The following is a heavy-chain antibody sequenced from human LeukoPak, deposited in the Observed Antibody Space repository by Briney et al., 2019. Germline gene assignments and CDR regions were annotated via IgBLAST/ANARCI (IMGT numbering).Heavy chain of an antibody. D-gene: IGHD3/OR15-3a*01. J-gene: IGHJ4*02. Sequence: KTGGSLRLSCAASGFTFSTYTMDWVRQAPGKGLEWVSSISGLGNYIYYADSVKGRFTISRDNAKDALHLQMNSLRAEDTAVYYCAREGWTGIGRDYFDYWGQGSLVTVSS. CDR2: ISGLGNYI. CDR1: GFTFSTYT. V-gene: IGHV3-21*01. CDR3: AREGWTGIGRDYFDY.